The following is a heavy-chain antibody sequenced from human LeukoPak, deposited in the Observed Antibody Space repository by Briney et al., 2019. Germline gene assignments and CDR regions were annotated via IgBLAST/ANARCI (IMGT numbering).Heavy chain of an antibody. D-gene: IGHD3-10*01. CDR3: ARHPELLWFGEPPYYFDY. V-gene: IGHV4-30-2*01. CDR2: IYHSGST. J-gene: IGHJ4*02. Sequence: SQTLSLTCAVSGGSISSGGYSWSWIRQPSGKGLEWIGYIYHSGSTYYNPSLKSRVTISVDRSKNQFSLKLSPVTAADTAVYYCARHPELLWFGEPPYYFDYWGQGTLVTVSS. CDR1: GGSISSGGYS.